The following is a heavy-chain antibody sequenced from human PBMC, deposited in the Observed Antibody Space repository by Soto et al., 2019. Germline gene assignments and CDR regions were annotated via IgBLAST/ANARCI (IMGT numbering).Heavy chain of an antibody. J-gene: IGHJ4*02. V-gene: IGHV3-23*01. D-gene: IGHD6-19*01. Sequence: PGGSLRLSCAASGFTFYTYAMTWVRQAPRKGLEWVSGISASGGSTYYADSVKGRFTISRDNSKNTLYLQMNSLRVEDTAMYYCAKNPGYNSGWYSIDYWGQGTLVTVSS. CDR1: GFTFYTYA. CDR3: AKNPGYNSGWYSIDY. CDR2: ISASGGST.